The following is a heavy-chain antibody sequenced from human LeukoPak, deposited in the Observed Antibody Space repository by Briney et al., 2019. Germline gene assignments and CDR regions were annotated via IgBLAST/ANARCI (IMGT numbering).Heavy chain of an antibody. CDR3: ARLGIAAATYYYFDS. V-gene: IGHV4-30-2*01. Sequence: SETLSLTCTVSGGSISSGGYYWSWIRQPPGKGLEWIGYIYHSGSTYYNPSLKSRVTISVDRSKNQFSLKLSSVTAADTAVYYCARLGIAAATYYYFDSWGQGTLVTVSS. J-gene: IGHJ4*02. CDR2: IYHSGST. CDR1: GGSISSGGYY. D-gene: IGHD6-13*01.